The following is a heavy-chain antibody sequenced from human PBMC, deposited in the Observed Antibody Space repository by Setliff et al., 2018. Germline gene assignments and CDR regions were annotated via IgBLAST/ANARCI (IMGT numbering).Heavy chain of an antibody. V-gene: IGHV3-30*07. CDR2: ISYDGINK. Sequence: AGGSLRLSCAASGFTFARFAMHWVRQAPGKGLEWVAVISYDGINKYYADSVKGRFTISRDNSKNTLYLQMNSLRAEDTALYYCAKVPIWGSVDSWGQGTLVTVS. D-gene: IGHD3-16*01. CDR3: AKVPIWGSVDS. CDR1: GFTFARFA. J-gene: IGHJ4*02.